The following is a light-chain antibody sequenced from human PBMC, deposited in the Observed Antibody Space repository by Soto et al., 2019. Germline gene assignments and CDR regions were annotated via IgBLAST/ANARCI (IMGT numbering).Light chain of an antibody. CDR1: QSVSNNY. CDR3: QQYGSPPT. J-gene: IGKJ1*01. CDR2: GAS. V-gene: IGKV3-20*01. Sequence: EIVLTQSPGTLSLSPGERATLSCMASQSVSNNYLAWYQQKPGQAPRLLIYGASNRATGIPDRFSGSGSGTDFTLTISRLEPEDFAVYYCQQYGSPPTFGQGTKVDIK.